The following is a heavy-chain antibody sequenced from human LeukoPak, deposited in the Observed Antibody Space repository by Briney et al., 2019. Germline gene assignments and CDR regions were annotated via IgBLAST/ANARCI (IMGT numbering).Heavy chain of an antibody. D-gene: IGHD2-15*01. CDR2: ISYDGSNK. Sequence: GGSLRLSCAASGFTFSSYAMHWVRQAPGKGLEWVAVISYDGSNKYYADSVKGRFTISRDNSKNTLYLQMNSLRAEDTAVYYGAGDFHYCCSGSCYHDNWFDPWGQGTLVTVSS. J-gene: IGHJ5*02. V-gene: IGHV3-30*01. CDR1: GFTFSSYA. CDR3: AGDFHYCCSGSCYHDNWFDP.